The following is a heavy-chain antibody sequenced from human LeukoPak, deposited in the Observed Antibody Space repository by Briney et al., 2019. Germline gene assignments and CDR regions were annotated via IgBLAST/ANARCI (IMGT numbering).Heavy chain of an antibody. CDR2: IWSVGGAE. CDR1: GFPFSSYG. D-gene: IGHD2-2*01. Sequence: GGSLRLSCVASGFPFSSYGMHWVRQAPGKGLEWVAVIWSVGGAEYYADSVKGRFTISRDNSKNTLYLQMNSLRAEDTAVYYCAKDLDCSSTSCYRSSWGQGTLVTVSS. V-gene: IGHV3-33*06. J-gene: IGHJ5*02. CDR3: AKDLDCSSTSCYRSS.